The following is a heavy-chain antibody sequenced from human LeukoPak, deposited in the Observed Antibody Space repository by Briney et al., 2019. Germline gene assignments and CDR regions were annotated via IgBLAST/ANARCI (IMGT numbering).Heavy chain of an antibody. CDR3: ARDHGNYDSSGLDY. V-gene: IGHV1-18*01. Sequence: ASVKVSCXASGYTFTSYGISWVRQAPGQGLEWMGWISAYNGNTNYAQKLQGRVTMTTDTSTSTAYMELRSLRSDDTAVYYCARDHGNYDSSGLDYWGQGTLVTVSS. CDR1: GYTFTSYG. D-gene: IGHD3-22*01. J-gene: IGHJ4*02. CDR2: ISAYNGNT.